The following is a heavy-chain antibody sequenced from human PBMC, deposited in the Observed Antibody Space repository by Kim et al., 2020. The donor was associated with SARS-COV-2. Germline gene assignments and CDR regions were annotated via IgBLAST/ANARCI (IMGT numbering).Heavy chain of an antibody. CDR3: ARGRYYYDSSYFDY. D-gene: IGHD3-22*01. CDR1: GGSFSGYY. J-gene: IGHJ4*02. V-gene: IGHV4-34*01. Sequence: SETLSLTCAVYGGSFSGYYWSWIRQPPGKGLEWIGEINHSGSTNYNPSLKSRVTISVDTSKNQFSLKLSSVTAADTAVYYCARGRYYYDSSYFDYWGQGTLVTVSS. CDR2: INHSGST.